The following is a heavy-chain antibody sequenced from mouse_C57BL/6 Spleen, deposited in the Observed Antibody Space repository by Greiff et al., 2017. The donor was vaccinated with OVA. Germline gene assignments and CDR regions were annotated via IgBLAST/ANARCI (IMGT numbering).Heavy chain of an antibody. CDR3: TRGGLRQGDY. CDR2: IDPETGGT. CDR1: GYTFTDYE. V-gene: IGHV1-15*01. J-gene: IGHJ2*01. Sequence: VKLQQSGAELVRPGASVTLSCKASGYTFTDYEMHWVKQTPVHGLEWIGAIDPETGGTAYNQKFKGKAILTADKSSSTAYMELRSLTSEDSAVYYCTRGGLRQGDYWGQGTTLTVSS. D-gene: IGHD1-2*01.